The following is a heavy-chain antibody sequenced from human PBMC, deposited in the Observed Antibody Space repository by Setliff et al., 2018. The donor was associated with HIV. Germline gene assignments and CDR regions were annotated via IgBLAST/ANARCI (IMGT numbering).Heavy chain of an antibody. J-gene: IGHJ6*02. Sequence: ASVKVSCKVYGYTVAEFSMHWVRQAPGKGLEWVAGFDPEDGVTFYAQNFQGRVTMTEDTSTDTAYMELSSLRSGDTAVYYCATDPGSLIWFGGSKVNVWGQGTTVTVSS. V-gene: IGHV1-24*01. CDR2: FDPEDGVT. CDR3: ATDPGSLIWFGGSKVNV. CDR1: GYTVAEFS. D-gene: IGHD3-10*01.